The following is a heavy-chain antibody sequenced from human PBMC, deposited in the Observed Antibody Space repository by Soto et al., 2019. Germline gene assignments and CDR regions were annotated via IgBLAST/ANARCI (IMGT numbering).Heavy chain of an antibody. CDR1: GGSIGTYY. D-gene: IGHD3-3*01. J-gene: IGHJ5*02. CDR2: IYYSGST. CDR3: AREPPFTMFGVVPWFEP. Sequence: PSETLSLTCTVSGGSIGTYYWSWIRQPPGKGLGWVGDIYYSGSTNYNPSLRSRVTISVDTSKNQFSLNLTSVTVADAAGYYCAREPPFTMFGVVPWFEPWGKGPWSPSPQ. V-gene: IGHV4-59*01.